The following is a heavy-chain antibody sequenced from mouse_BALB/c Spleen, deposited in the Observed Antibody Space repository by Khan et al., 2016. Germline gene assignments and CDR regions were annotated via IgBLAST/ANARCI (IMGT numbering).Heavy chain of an antibody. CDR2: FDPENGIT. CDR1: GFNIKDYY. J-gene: IGHJ3*01. Sequence: VQLKESGAELVRPGALVKLSCKASGFNIKDYYMHWVKQRPEQGLEWIGWFDPENGITIYDPTFKGKASITEDTSSNTAYLQLSSLTSEDTAVYYCALDGSWFAYWGQGTLVTVSA. V-gene: IGHV14-1*02. CDR3: ALDGSWFAY. D-gene: IGHD2-3*01.